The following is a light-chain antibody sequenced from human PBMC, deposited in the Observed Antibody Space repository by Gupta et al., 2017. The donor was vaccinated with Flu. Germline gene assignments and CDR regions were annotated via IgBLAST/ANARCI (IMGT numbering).Light chain of an antibody. J-gene: IGKJ4*01. CDR2: WAS. Sequence: SLGCRATVNCKSIQSVFYDTIEKNYLSCYQQKPDQPPKVLINWASIRESGVPDRCNGSGSGTDFILTINSLQAEYVAFYYCQQSYGIPLTFGGGTKVEIK. V-gene: IGKV4-1*01. CDR1: QSVFYDTIEKNY. CDR3: QQSYGIPLT.